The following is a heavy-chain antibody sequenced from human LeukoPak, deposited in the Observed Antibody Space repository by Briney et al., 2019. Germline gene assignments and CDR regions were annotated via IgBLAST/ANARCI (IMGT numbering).Heavy chain of an antibody. V-gene: IGHV4-34*01. D-gene: IGHD6-19*01. CDR2: INHSGST. CDR1: GGSFSGYY. Sequence: PSETLSLTCAVYGGSFSGYYWSWIRQPPGKGLEWIGEINHSGSTNYNPSLKSRVTISVDTSKNQFSLRLSSVTAADTAVYYCARVLEGSSGQRWYFALWGRGTLVTAS. J-gene: IGHJ2*01. CDR3: ARVLEGSSGQRWYFAL.